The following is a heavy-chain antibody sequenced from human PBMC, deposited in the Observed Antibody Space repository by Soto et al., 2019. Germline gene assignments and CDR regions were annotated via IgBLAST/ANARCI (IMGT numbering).Heavy chain of an antibody. V-gene: IGHV1-2*04. Sequence: QVQLVQSGAEVKKPGASVKVSCKASGYTFTDFYIHWVRQAPGQGLEWMGWINPNSGGTKYAHKFQDWVTMTRDTSISTVYMEVSRLRSDDMAVYYCARSSGYSSGWYDLGYWGQGALVTVSS. CDR2: INPNSGGT. D-gene: IGHD6-19*01. J-gene: IGHJ4*02. CDR1: GYTFTDFY. CDR3: ARSSGYSSGWYDLGY.